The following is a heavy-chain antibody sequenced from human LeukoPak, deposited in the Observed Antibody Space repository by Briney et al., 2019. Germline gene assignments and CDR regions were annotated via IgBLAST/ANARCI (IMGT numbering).Heavy chain of an antibody. CDR1: GFIVSSNY. V-gene: IGHV3-53*01. CDR3: ASPSSGQSFDI. D-gene: IGHD6-19*01. J-gene: IGHJ3*02. Sequence: GGSLRLTCAASGFIVSSNYMNWVRQAPGKGLEWVSVIYTGGNTYYADSVKGRFTISRDNSKNTLYLQMHSLRAEDTAVYYCASPSSGQSFDIWGQGTMVTVSS. CDR2: IYTGGNT.